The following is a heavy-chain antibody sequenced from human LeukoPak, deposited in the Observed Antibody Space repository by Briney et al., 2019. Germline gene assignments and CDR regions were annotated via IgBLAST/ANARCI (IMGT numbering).Heavy chain of an antibody. CDR1: GFTFSSYT. D-gene: IGHD2-2*01. CDR3: ARDIVVVPAAIAGAASGSGY. V-gene: IGHV3-21*01. J-gene: IGHJ4*02. CDR2: ISSSSSYI. Sequence: GGSLRLSCAASGFTFSSYTMNGVRQAPGKGLEWVSSISSSSSYIYYADSVKGRFTVSRDNAKNSLYLQMNSLRAEDTALYYCARDIVVVPAAIAGAASGSGYWGQGTLVTVSS.